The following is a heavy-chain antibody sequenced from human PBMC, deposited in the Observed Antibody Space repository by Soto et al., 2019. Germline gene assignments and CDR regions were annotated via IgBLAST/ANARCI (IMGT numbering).Heavy chain of an antibody. CDR1: GYSISSGYY. V-gene: IGHV4-38-2*02. Sequence: SETLSLTCTVSGYSISSGYYWGWIRQPPGKGLEWIGSIYHSGSTYYNPPLKSRVTISVDTSKNQFSLKLSSVTAADSAVYYCARYGSGSYYYYYYGMDVWGQGTTVTVSS. J-gene: IGHJ6*02. D-gene: IGHD3-10*01. CDR3: ARYGSGSYYYYYYGMDV. CDR2: IYHSGST.